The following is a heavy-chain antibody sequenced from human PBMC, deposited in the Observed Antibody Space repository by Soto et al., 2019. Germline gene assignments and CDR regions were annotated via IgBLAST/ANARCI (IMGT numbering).Heavy chain of an antibody. D-gene: IGHD6-19*01. CDR3: ARVPPDRYSSGRCDY. Sequence: QVQLQESGPGLVKPSQTLSLTCTVSGDSIGRGGYYWSWIRQHPGKGLEWIGYIHYSGGTYYNPSLESRVTISVDTSKSQFSLKLTSVTAADTAVYYCARVPPDRYSSGRCDYWGQGTLVTVSS. CDR2: IHYSGGT. CDR1: GDSIGRGGYY. V-gene: IGHV4-31*03. J-gene: IGHJ4*02.